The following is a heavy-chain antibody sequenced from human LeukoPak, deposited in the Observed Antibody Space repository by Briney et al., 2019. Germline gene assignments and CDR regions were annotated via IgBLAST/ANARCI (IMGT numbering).Heavy chain of an antibody. V-gene: IGHV1-2*02. CDR2: IHSNRGGT. Sequence: ASVKVSCKASGYTFTGYYIHWVRQPPGQGLEGMGWIHSNRGGTNSAQKFQGRVTITRDTSISTAYMELNRLRSDDAAVYYCARDEYIWGGRQAYDYWGRGTGVTVSS. CDR3: ARDEYIWGGRQAYDY. J-gene: IGHJ4*02. D-gene: IGHD3-16*01. CDR1: GYTFTGYY.